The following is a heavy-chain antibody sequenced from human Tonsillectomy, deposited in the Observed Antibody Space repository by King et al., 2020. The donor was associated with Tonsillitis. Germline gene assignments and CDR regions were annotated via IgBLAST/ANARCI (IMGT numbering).Heavy chain of an antibody. CDR2: IYCGGSST. CDR3: ARAKRNSNDILTGYYFDY. D-gene: IGHD3-9*01. J-gene: IGHJ4*02. Sequence: VQLVESGGGLVQPGGSLRLSCAASGFTFSIYAMSWVRQAPGKGLEWVSVIYCGGSSTYYAGSVKGRFTISRDNSKNTLYLQMNSLRAEDTAVYYCARAKRNSNDILTGYYFDYWGQGTLVTVSS. CDR1: GFTFSIYA. V-gene: IGHV3-23*03.